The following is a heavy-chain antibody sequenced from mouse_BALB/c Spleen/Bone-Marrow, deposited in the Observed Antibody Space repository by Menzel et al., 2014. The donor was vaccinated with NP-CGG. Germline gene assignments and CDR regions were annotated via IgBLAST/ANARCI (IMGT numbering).Heavy chain of an antibody. J-gene: IGHJ4*01. CDR1: GFTFSNFG. D-gene: IGHD1-1*01. CDR2: ISGVSSTI. Sequence: EVQRVESGGGLVQPGGSRKLSCAASGFTFSNFGIHWVRQAPEKGLEWVAYISGVSSTIYYADTVKGRFTISRDNPKNTLVLQMTSLRSEDTAMYYCARSTWSYYNGMDYWGQGTSVTVSS. CDR3: ARSTWSYYNGMDY. V-gene: IGHV5-17*02.